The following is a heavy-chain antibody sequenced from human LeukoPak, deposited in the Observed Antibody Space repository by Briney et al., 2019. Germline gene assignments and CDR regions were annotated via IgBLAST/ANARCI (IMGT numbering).Heavy chain of an antibody. J-gene: IGHJ6*02. D-gene: IGHD2-2*01. CDR1: GGSISSSNW. CDR2: IYHSGST. Sequence: SETLSLTCAVSGGSISSSNWWSWVRQPPGKGLEWIGEIYHSGSTNYNPSLKSRVTISVDKSKNQFSLKLSSVTAADTAVYYCARDPGVGIPAAISAGMDVWGQGTTVTVSS. CDR3: ARDPGVGIPAAISAGMDV. V-gene: IGHV4-4*02.